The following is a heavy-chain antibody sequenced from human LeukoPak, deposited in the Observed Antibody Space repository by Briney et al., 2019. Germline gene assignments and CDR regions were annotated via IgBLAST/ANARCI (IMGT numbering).Heavy chain of an antibody. J-gene: IGHJ4*02. CDR1: GFTFSSYA. CDR2: ISGSGGST. CDR3: AKDPRIAVALYYFDY. Sequence: GGSLRHSCAASGFTFSSYAMSWVRQAPGKGLEWVSAISGSGGSTYYADSVKGRFTISRDNSKNTLYLQMNSLRAEDTAVYYCAKDPRIAVALYYFDYWGQGTLVTVSS. V-gene: IGHV3-23*01. D-gene: IGHD6-19*01.